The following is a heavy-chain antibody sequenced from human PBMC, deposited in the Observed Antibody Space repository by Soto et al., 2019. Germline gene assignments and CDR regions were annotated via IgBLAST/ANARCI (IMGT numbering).Heavy chain of an antibody. CDR1: GGSIRTRTNY. J-gene: IGHJ2*01. D-gene: IGHD3-16*01. CDR3: ARGVRVGDRRIWYFDL. V-gene: IGHV4-31*03. CDR2: TYDSVNT. Sequence: QVQLLESGPGLVKPSQTLSLTCSVSGGSIRTRTNYWSWIRQHPVKGLEWIASTYDSVNTYFNPSLESRTTISVDIFADRSPLKVPSVTAADTAVYYCARGVRVGDRRIWYFDLWGRGTLSRSPQ.